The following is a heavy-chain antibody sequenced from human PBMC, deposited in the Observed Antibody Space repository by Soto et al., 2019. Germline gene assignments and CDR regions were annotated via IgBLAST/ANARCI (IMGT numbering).Heavy chain of an antibody. CDR3: ARGGSLYWYFDL. D-gene: IGHD1-26*01. Sequence: ASVKVSCKASGYTFTNYGMHWVRQAPGQRLERMGWINAGNGNTKYSQKFQGRVTITRDTSASTAYMELSSLRSEDTAVYYCARGGSLYWYFDLWGRGTLVTVSS. J-gene: IGHJ2*01. V-gene: IGHV1-3*01. CDR1: GYTFTNYG. CDR2: INAGNGNT.